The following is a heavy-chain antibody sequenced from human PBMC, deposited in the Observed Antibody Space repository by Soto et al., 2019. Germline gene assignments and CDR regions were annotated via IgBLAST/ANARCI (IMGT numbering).Heavy chain of an antibody. J-gene: IGHJ4*02. CDR2: ISSSSSTI. D-gene: IGHD3-22*01. V-gene: IGHV3-48*02. Sequence: GGSLRLSCAASGFTFSSYSMNWVHQAPGKGLEWVSYISSSSSTIYYADSVKGRFTISRDNAKNSLYLQMNSLRDEDTAVYYCARARVAPYYYDSSAPDYWGQGTLVTVSS. CDR3: ARARVAPYYYDSSAPDY. CDR1: GFTFSSYS.